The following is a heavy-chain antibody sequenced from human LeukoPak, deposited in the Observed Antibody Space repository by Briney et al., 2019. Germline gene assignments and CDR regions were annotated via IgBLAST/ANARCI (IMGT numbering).Heavy chain of an antibody. J-gene: IGHJ3*02. CDR2: ISSSSSYI. D-gene: IGHD3-22*01. V-gene: IGHV3-21*06. Sequence: PGGSLRLSCAASGFTFSSYSMNWVRQAPGKGLEWVSSISSSSSYIYYADSVKGRFTISRDNAKNSLSLQMNSLRAEDTAVYFCARDRSGYYDNSGYYYDANAFDIWGQGTMVTVSS. CDR3: ARDRSGYYDNSGYYYDANAFDI. CDR1: GFTFSSYS.